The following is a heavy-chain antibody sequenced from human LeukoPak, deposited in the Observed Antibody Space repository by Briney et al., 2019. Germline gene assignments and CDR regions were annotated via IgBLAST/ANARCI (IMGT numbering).Heavy chain of an antibody. J-gene: IGHJ4*02. Sequence: GGSLRLSCAASGFTFSSYSMNWVRQAPGKGLEWVSSISSSSSYIYYADSVKGRFTISRDNAKNSLYLQMNSLRAEDTAVYYCARETGRFVLATGALDYWGQGTLVTVSS. V-gene: IGHV3-21*01. CDR3: ARETGRFVLATGALDY. CDR1: GFTFSSYS. D-gene: IGHD2-15*01. CDR2: ISSSSSYI.